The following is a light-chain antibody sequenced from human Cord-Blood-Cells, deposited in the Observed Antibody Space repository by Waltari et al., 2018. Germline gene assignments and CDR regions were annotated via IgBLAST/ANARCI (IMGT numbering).Light chain of an antibody. V-gene: IGKV4-1*01. CDR2: WAS. Sequence: DIVMTQSPDSLAVSLGERATINCKSSQSVLYSPNNKNYLAWYQQKPGQRPKLLIYWASTRESGVPDRFSGSGSGTDFSLTISILRAEDVAVYYCQQYYSTPPYTFGQGTKLEIK. CDR3: QQYYSTPPYT. J-gene: IGKJ2*01. CDR1: QSVLYSPNNKNY.